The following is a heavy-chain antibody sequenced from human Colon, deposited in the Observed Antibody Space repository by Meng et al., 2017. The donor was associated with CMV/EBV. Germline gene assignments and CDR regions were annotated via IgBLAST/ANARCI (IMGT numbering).Heavy chain of an antibody. CDR2: ILYDGSDN. D-gene: IGHD6-13*01. J-gene: IGHJ4*02. CDR3: AREGYSNFDH. V-gene: IGHV3-30*04. Sequence: GESLKISCAASGFTFSSYTMHWVRQAPGKGLEWVAAILYDGSDNYYADSVKGRFTISRDNSKKMLYLQMHSLRPEDTAVYFCAREGYSNFDHWGQGTLVTVSS. CDR1: GFTFSSYT.